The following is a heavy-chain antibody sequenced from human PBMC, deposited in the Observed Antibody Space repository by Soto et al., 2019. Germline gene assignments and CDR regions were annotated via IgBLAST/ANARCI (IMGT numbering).Heavy chain of an antibody. CDR2: IVPMLGIT. D-gene: IGHD1-26*01. CDR1: GGTSTIYT. Sequence: QVPLVQSGAEVKKPGSSVKVSCEASGGTSTIYTITWVRQAPGQGLAWMGRIVPMLGITNYARNFQGRVTFTADTSTGTAYMELSSLRFEDTAMYYCATEEYGGGRVGVFYWGQGTQVTVSS. V-gene: IGHV1-69*08. J-gene: IGHJ4*02. CDR3: ATEEYGGGRVGVFY.